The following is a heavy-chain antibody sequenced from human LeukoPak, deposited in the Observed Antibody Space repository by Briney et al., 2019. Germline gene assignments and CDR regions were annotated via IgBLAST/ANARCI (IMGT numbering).Heavy chain of an antibody. CDR2: INPSGGST. J-gene: IGHJ4*02. CDR3: ARGLIPPMGSSTSRGKYRGPPDY. CDR1: GYTFTSYY. V-gene: IGHV1-46*01. D-gene: IGHD2-2*01. Sequence: GASVKGSCKASGYTFTSYYMHWVRQAPGQGLEWMGIINPSGGSTSHAQKFQGRVTITRNTSISTAYMELSSLRSEDTAVYYCARGLIPPMGSSTSRGKYRGPPDYWGQGTLVTVSS.